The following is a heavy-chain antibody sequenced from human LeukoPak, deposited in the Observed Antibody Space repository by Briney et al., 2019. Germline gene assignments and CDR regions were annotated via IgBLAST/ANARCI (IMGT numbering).Heavy chain of an antibody. CDR3: VREEYSSGCPLDY. D-gene: IGHD6-19*01. J-gene: IGHJ4*02. V-gene: IGHV3-30*04. Sequence: SGGSLRLSCAALVFTFSTNALHGCRQAPGKGLEWVSVISYDGSNKYYADSVKGRFTISRDNSKNTLYLQMNSLRAGHRAVYYCVREEYSSGCPLDYWGQGTLVTVSS. CDR1: VFTFSTNA. CDR2: ISYDGSNK.